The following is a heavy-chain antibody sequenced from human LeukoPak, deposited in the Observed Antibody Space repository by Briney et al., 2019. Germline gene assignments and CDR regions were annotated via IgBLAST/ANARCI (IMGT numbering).Heavy chain of an antibody. CDR3: TTIGHSYGSS. CDR2: IKSNTDGATT. D-gene: IGHD5-18*01. Sequence: GGSLRLSCVVSGFTFSNAWMSWVRQAPGKGLEWVGRIKSNTDGATTDYAAPVKGRFSISRDDSKNTLYLQMNSLETEDTAVYYCTTIGHSYGSSWGQGTLVTVSS. J-gene: IGHJ5*02. CDR1: GFTFSNAW. V-gene: IGHV3-15*01.